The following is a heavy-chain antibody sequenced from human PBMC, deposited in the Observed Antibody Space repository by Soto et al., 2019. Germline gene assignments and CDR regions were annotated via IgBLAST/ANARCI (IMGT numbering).Heavy chain of an antibody. Sequence: TGGSLRLSCAASGFTFSSYAMHWVRQAPGKGLEWVAVISYDGSNKYYADSVKGRFTISRDNSKNTLYLQMNSLRAEDTAVYYCARERYSSGWSFDYWGQGTLVTVSS. D-gene: IGHD6-19*01. J-gene: IGHJ4*02. CDR2: ISYDGSNK. V-gene: IGHV3-30-3*01. CDR1: GFTFSSYA. CDR3: ARERYSSGWSFDY.